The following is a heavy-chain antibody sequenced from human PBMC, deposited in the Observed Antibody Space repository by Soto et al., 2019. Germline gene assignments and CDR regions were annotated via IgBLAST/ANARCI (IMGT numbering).Heavy chain of an antibody. CDR1: GFRFSDHG. J-gene: IGHJ4*02. Sequence: QVQLVESGGGVVQPGRSLRLSCAASGFRFSDHGMHWVRQAPGKGLEWVAIIWHDGSNKFYADSVKGRFTISRDNSNNTLYLQMNSMTVEDTAIYYCARQPGPDYFDYWGQGILVTVSS. CDR2: IWHDGSNK. CDR3: ARQPGPDYFDY. V-gene: IGHV3-33*01.